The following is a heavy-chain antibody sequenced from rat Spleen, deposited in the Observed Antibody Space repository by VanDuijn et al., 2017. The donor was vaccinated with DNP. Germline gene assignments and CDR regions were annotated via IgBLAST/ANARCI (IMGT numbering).Heavy chain of an antibody. CDR3: ARSPESSYIYFPWAY. J-gene: IGHJ3*01. D-gene: IGHD1-2*01. CDR2: MRYNGDT. V-gene: IGHV2-8*01. CDR1: GFSLTGYS. Sequence: QVQLTESGPGLVQPSETLSLTCTVSGFSLTGYSVYWVRQPSGKGLEWMGRMRYNGDTSYNSALKSRLSISRDTSKNQIFLKMNSLQTEDTATYYCARSPESSYIYFPWAYWGQGTLVTVSS.